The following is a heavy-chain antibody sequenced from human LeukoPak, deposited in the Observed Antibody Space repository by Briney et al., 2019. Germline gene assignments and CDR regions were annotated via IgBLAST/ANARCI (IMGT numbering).Heavy chain of an antibody. CDR3: AXXXXXXXXXGYYYYYYMDV. V-gene: IGHV1-2*02. Sequence: ASVTVSCKASGYMFTGYYMHWVRQDPGQGLEWMGWINPDSGVTKYAQKYLGRVTMTRDTSISTAYMELSSLRSEDAALYYCAXXXXXXXXXGYYYYYYMDVWGKGTTVTISS. J-gene: IGHJ6*03. CDR1: GYMFTGYY. CDR2: INPDSGVT.